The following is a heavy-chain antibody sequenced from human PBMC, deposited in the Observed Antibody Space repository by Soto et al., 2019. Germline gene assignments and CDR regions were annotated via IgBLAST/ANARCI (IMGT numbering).Heavy chain of an antibody. V-gene: IGHV1-69*13. CDR2: IIPIFGTA. CDR3: AIKKGITGITYYYYGMDV. Sequence: GASVKVSCKASGGTFSSYAISWVRQAPGQGLEWMGGIIPIFGTANYAQKFQGRVTITADESTSTAYMELSSLRSEDTAVYYCAIKKGITGITYYYYGMDVWGQGTTVTVSS. J-gene: IGHJ6*02. CDR1: GGTFSSYA. D-gene: IGHD1-20*01.